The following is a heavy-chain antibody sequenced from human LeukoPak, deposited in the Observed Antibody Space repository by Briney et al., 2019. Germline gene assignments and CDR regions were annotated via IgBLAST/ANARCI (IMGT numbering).Heavy chain of an antibody. Sequence: SETLSLTCTVSGGSISSSSYYWGWIRQPPGTGLEWIGSIYYSGSTYYNPSLKSRVTISVDTSKNQFSLKLSSVTAADTAVYYCARRERAQNFDYWGQGTLVTVSS. V-gene: IGHV4-39*01. J-gene: IGHJ4*02. CDR1: GGSISSSSYY. CDR3: ARRERAQNFDY. CDR2: IYYSGST.